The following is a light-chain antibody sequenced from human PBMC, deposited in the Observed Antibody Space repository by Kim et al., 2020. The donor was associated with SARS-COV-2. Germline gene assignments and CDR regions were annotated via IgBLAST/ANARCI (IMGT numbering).Light chain of an antibody. J-gene: IGKJ4*01. V-gene: IGKV3-11*01. CDR3: QQRSSWPLT. CDR1: HSVGTY. Sequence: LSPGERASLSCRASHSVGTYLAWYQHKPGQAPRVLTYDASNRATGIPARFSGSGSGTDFTLTISSLEPEDFAVYYCQQRSSWPLTFGGGTKVDIK. CDR2: DAS.